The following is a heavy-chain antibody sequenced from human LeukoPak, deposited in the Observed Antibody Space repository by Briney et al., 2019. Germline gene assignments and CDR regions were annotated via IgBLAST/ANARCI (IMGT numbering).Heavy chain of an antibody. CDR3: VRERGSYYDSSGYYYFDY. J-gene: IGHJ4*02. D-gene: IGHD3-22*01. CDR2: ISSSGSTI. Sequence: GGSLRLSCAASGFTFSDYYMSWIRQAPGKGLEWVSYISSSGSTIYYADSVKGRFTISRDNAKNSLYLQMNSLRAEDTAVYYCVRERGSYYDSSGYYYFDYWGQGTLVTVSS. CDR1: GFTFSDYY. V-gene: IGHV3-11*04.